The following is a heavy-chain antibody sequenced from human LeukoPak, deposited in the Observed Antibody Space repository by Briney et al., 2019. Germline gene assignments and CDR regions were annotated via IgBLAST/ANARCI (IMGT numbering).Heavy chain of an antibody. V-gene: IGHV1-69*01. D-gene: IGHD4-23*01. CDR1: GGTFSSYA. J-gene: IGHJ4*02. CDR2: IIPISGTA. CDR3: ARGYVYGGNKHPLLLAN. Sequence: GSSVKVSCKASGGTFSSYAISWVRQAPGQGLEWMGGIIPISGTANYAQKFQGRVTITADESTSTAYMELSSLRSEDTAVYYCARGYVYGGNKHPLLLANWGQGTLVTVSS.